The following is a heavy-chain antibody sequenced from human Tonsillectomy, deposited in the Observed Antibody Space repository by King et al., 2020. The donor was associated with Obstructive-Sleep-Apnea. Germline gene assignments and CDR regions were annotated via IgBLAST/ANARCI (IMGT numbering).Heavy chain of an antibody. CDR1: GLAFDDFA. Sequence: VQLVESGGGLVQPGRSLRLSCAVSGLAFDDFARHWVRQTPGEGLEWVSGISWNSGSIGHSDSVKGRFLISRDNAKNSLYLQMNSLRAEDTALYYCAKGGCSSTTCSFDYWGQGTLVTVSS. D-gene: IGHD2-2*01. CDR3: AKGGCSSTTCSFDY. J-gene: IGHJ4*02. V-gene: IGHV3-9*01. CDR2: ISWNSGSI.